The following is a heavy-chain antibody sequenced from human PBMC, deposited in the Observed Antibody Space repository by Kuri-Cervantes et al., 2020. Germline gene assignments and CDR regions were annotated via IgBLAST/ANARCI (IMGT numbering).Heavy chain of an antibody. V-gene: IGHV3-73*01. CDR1: GFTFSGST. CDR3: ARGNSSGWYDY. Sequence: GESLKISCAASGFTFSGSTVHWVRQASGKGLEWVGFIRNKAKNYATAYAASVRGRFTISRDNSKNTIYLQLDSLRAEDTAIYYCARGNSSGWYDYWGQGTLVTVSS. D-gene: IGHD6-19*01. CDR2: IRNKAKNYAT. J-gene: IGHJ4*02.